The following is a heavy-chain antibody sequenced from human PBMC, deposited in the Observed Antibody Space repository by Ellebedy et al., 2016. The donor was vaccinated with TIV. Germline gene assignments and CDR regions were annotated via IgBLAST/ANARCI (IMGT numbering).Heavy chain of an antibody. CDR3: ARGSSSRGYFDS. Sequence: GGSLRLXCAASGFTFSYYSMHWVRQAPGKGLEWVAAISHDGSNKYHAESVKGRFTISRDDSKNTLYLQMNTLRTEDTALYFCARGSSSRGYFDSWGQGTLVTVSS. CDR1: GFTFSYYS. V-gene: IGHV3-30-3*01. D-gene: IGHD6-13*01. CDR2: ISHDGSNK. J-gene: IGHJ4*02.